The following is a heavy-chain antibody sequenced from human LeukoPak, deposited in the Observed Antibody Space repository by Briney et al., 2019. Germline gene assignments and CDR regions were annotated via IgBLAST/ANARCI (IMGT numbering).Heavy chain of an antibody. J-gene: IGHJ4*02. Sequence: GTSLRLSCAASGFSFGTYGMHWVRQAPGKGLEWVAVISHDGSNQYYADSVKGRFTISRDDSKNTLYLQMNSLRAEDTAVYYCAKVRATLVVVSYFDYWGQGTLVTVSS. CDR3: AKVRATLVVVSYFDY. V-gene: IGHV3-30*18. CDR1: GFSFGTYG. CDR2: ISHDGSNQ. D-gene: IGHD3-22*01.